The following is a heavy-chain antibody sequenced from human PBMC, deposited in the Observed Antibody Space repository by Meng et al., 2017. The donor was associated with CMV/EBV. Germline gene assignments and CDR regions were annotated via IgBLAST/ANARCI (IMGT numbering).Heavy chain of an antibody. V-gene: IGHV4-34*01. D-gene: IGHD2-2*01. CDR2: INHSGST. CDR3: ARDCSSTTGGMDV. J-gene: IGHJ6*02. Sequence: SQTLSLTCAVYGGSFSGYYWSWIRQPPGKGLEWIGEINHSGSTNYNPSLKSRVTISVDTSKNQFSLKLSSVTAADTAVYYCARDCSSTTGGMDVWGQGTTVTVSS. CDR1: GGSFSGYY.